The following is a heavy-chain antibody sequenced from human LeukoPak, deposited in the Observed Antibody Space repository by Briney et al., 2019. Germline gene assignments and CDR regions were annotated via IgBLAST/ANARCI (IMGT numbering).Heavy chain of an antibody. CDR2: MNPKSGNT. Sequence: ASVKVSCKASGYTYTSYDINWVRQATGQGLEWMGWMNPKSGNTGYAQKFQGRVTMTRDTATSTAYMELSSLRSEDTAVYYCARGTRTFDYWGQGTLVTVSS. D-gene: IGHD1/OR15-1a*01. CDR3: ARGTRTFDY. J-gene: IGHJ4*02. V-gene: IGHV1-8*01. CDR1: GYTYTSYD.